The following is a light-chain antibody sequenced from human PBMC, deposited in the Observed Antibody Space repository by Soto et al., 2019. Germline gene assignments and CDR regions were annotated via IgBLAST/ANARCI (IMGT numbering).Light chain of an antibody. Sequence: EFVLTQSPGTLSLSPGERATLSCRTSRSISSSYLAWYQQKAGQAPRLLIYGASSRANGIPDRFSGSGSGTDFTLTITRLEPEDFAVYYCQHYATSPRTFGQGTKVEVK. CDR3: QHYATSPRT. V-gene: IGKV3-20*01. CDR1: RSISSSY. CDR2: GAS. J-gene: IGKJ1*01.